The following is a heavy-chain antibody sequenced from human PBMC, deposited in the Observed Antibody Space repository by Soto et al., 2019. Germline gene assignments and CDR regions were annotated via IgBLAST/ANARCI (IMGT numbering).Heavy chain of an antibody. CDR3: ARHTLPRMDV. CDR2: VYWSGSX. D-gene: IGHD2-15*01. V-gene: IGHV4-39*01. Sequence: PSETLSLTCTVAGGSISSISYYWGWIRQPPGKGLEWMGSVYWSGSXXYNPSLKXXLSIWVETSNXRFSLXRSSVTAADAAAYYCARHTLPRMDVWGKGTTVTDSS. CDR1: GGSISSISYY. J-gene: IGHJ6*03.